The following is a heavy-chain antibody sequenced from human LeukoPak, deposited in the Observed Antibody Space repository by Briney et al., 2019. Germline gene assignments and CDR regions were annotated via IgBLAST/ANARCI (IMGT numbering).Heavy chain of an antibody. CDR2: IYYSGST. J-gene: IGHJ6*02. D-gene: IGHD6-13*01. CDR1: GGSISSGDYY. Sequence: SETLSLTCTVSGGSISSGDYYWSWIRQPPGKGLKWIGYIYYSGSTYYNPSLKSRVTISVDTSKNQFSLKLSSVTAADTAVYYCAAHQWGSSWYSDYGMDVWGQGTTVTVSS. V-gene: IGHV4-30-4*01. CDR3: AAHQWGSSWYSDYGMDV.